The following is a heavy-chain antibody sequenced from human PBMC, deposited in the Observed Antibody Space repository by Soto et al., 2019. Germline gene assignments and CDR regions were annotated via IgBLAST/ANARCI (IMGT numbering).Heavy chain of an antibody. CDR3: ATSPPGDNDAFDV. CDR2: ISYFGDT. CDR1: GKSIRSAGYY. D-gene: IGHD4-17*01. V-gene: IGHV4-31*11. Sequence: QVPLQETGPGLVKPSQTLSLTCGVSGKSIRSAGYYWTWIRQRPGKGLEWIGHISYFGDTHYSPSLTSRVTISLDPSKNQFSLELTSVKAADTAVYYCATSPPGDNDAFDVWGQGTLVSVSS. J-gene: IGHJ3*01.